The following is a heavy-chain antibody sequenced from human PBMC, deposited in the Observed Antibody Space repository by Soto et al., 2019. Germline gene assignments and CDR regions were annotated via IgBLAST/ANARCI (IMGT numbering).Heavy chain of an antibody. CDR1: GFTFSSYA. Sequence: QVQLVESGGGVVQPGRSLRLSCAASGFTFSSYAMHWVRQAPGKGVEWVAVISYDGSNKYYADSVKGRFTISRDKSKNTLYLQMNSLRAEDTAVYYCARGVRGYSYATPDYWGQGTLVTVSS. D-gene: IGHD5-18*01. CDR3: ARGVRGYSYATPDY. V-gene: IGHV3-30-3*01. CDR2: ISYDGSNK. J-gene: IGHJ4*02.